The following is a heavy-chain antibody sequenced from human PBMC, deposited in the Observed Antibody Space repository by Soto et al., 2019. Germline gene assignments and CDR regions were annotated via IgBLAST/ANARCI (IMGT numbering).Heavy chain of an antibody. D-gene: IGHD2-2*01. CDR3: ARHVVPAANYFDY. CDR2: IYYSGST. CDR1: GGSISNYY. Sequence: SETLSLTCTVSGGSISNYYWSWIRQPPGKGLEWIAYIYYSGSTNYNPSLKSRVTISLDTSKNHFSLKLSSVTAADTAVYYCARHVVPAANYFDYWGQGTQVTVSS. V-gene: IGHV4-59*08. J-gene: IGHJ4*02.